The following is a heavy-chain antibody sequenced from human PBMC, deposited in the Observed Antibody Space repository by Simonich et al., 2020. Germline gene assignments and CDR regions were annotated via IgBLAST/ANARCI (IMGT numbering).Heavy chain of an antibody. V-gene: IGHV1-2*06. CDR2: INPNSGGT. CDR3: ARELFEMATIRYYNYGMDV. Sequence: QVQLVQSGAEVKKPGASVKVSCKASGYTFTGYYMHWGRQAPGQGLEGMGRINPNSGGTNYAQKFQDRVTMTRDTSISTAYVELSRLRSDDTAVYYCARELFEMATIRYYNYGMDVWGQGTTVTVSS. D-gene: IGHD5-12*01. J-gene: IGHJ6*02. CDR1: GYTFTGYY.